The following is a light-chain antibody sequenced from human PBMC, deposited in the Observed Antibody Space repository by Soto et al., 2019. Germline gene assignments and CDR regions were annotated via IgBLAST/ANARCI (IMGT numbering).Light chain of an antibody. CDR2: DVS. CDR3: QQYTSYPYT. Sequence: DIQMTQSPSTLSASVGDRVTITCRASQNLRGWLAWYQQKAGNAPNLLIYDVSTLQSGVPSRFTGSGSGTEFTLTISSPQPDDFAVYYCQQYTSYPYTFGHGTKLEI. V-gene: IGKV1-5*01. CDR1: QNLRGW. J-gene: IGKJ2*01.